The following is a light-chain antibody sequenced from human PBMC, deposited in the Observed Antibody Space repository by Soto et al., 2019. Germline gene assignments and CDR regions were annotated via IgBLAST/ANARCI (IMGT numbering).Light chain of an antibody. V-gene: IGLV1-44*01. CDR3: AAWDDSLNGWV. Sequence: QSVLTQPPSASGTPGQRVTISCSGSSSNIGSNTVNWYQQLPGTAPKLLIYSNNQRPSGVPDRFSGSKSGTSASLAISGHQSEDEADYYCAAWDDSLNGWVFGAGTKLTVL. J-gene: IGLJ3*02. CDR2: SNN. CDR1: SSNIGSNT.